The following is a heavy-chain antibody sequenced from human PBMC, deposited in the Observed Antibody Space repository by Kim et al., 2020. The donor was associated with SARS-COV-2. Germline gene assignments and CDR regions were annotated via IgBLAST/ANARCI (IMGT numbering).Heavy chain of an antibody. J-gene: IGHJ4*02. D-gene: IGHD6-19*01. CDR2: IKPDGSEK. CDR1: GFTFSNYW. Sequence: GGSLRLSCAASGFTFSNYWMHWVRQAPGKGLEWVAIIKPDGSEKRYVDSVRGRFTVSRDNAKKSLFLQMSSLRADDTAIYYCASDTGWHFDNWGQGTLVSVSS. CDR3: ASDTGWHFDN. V-gene: IGHV3-7*05.